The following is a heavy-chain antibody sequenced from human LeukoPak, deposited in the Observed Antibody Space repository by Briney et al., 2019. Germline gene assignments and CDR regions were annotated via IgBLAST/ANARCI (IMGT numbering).Heavy chain of an antibody. J-gene: IGHJ5*02. D-gene: IGHD6-19*01. Sequence: SGTLSLTCAVSGGSIFTSNWWSWVRQPPGKGLEWIGQIFHTGSTSYSPSLKSRVTISVDRSKNQVSLKLSSVTAADTAVYYCARDMVAGTGWFDPWGQGTLVSVSS. CDR3: ARDMVAGTGWFDP. V-gene: IGHV4-4*02. CDR2: IFHTGST. CDR1: GGSIFTSNW.